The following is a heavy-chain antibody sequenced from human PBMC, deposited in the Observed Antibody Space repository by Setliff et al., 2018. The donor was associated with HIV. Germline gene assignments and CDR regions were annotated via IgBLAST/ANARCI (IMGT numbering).Heavy chain of an antibody. CDR2: IIHSGGT. CDR1: GGSFSGYY. CDR3: EVAGQ. Sequence: PSETLSLTCAVYGGSFSGYYWTWIRQPPGRGLEWIGEIIHSGGTNYNRSLKSRVTISVDTSKNQFSLNLSSVTAADTAVYYCEVAGQWGQGTLVTVSS. V-gene: IGHV4-34*12. D-gene: IGHD6-19*01. J-gene: IGHJ4*02.